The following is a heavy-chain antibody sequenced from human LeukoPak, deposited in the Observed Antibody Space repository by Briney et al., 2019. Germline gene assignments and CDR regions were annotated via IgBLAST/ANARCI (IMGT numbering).Heavy chain of an antibody. D-gene: IGHD2-15*01. CDR3: TRDPVVVAARTRVLYYYYYMDV. V-gene: IGHV3-21*01. CDR2: ISSSSSYI. J-gene: IGHJ6*03. Sequence: GGSLRLSCAASGFTFSSYSMNWVSQAPGKGLEWVSSISSSSSYIYYADSVKGRFTISRDNAKNSLYLQMNSLRAEDTAVYYCTRDPVVVAARTRVLYYYYYMDVWGKGTTVTISS. CDR1: GFTFSSYS.